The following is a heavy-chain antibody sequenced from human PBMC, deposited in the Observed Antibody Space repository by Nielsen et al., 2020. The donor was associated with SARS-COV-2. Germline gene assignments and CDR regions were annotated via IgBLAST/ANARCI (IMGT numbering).Heavy chain of an antibody. J-gene: IGHJ4*02. V-gene: IGHV3-20*04. Sequence: GGSLRLSCAASGFTFDDYGMSWVRQPPGKGLEWVSGINWNGGSTGYADSVKGRFTISRDNAKNSLYLQMNSLRAEDTALYYCAKLGGSGSYYNDYWGQGTLVTVSS. CDR3: AKLGGSGSYYNDY. CDR1: GFTFDDYG. CDR2: INWNGGST. D-gene: IGHD3-10*01.